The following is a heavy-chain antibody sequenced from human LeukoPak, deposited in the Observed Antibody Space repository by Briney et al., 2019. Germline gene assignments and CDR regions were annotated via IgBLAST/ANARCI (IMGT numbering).Heavy chain of an antibody. CDR2: ISSSSSYI. V-gene: IGHV3-21*01. J-gene: IGHJ1*01. Sequence: GGSLGLSCAASGFTFSNFAMSWVRQAPGKGLEWVSSISSSSSYIYYADSVKGRFTISRDNAKNSLYLQMNSLRAEDTAVYYCARGLARFSAEYFQHWGQGTLVTVSS. CDR1: GFTFSNFA. CDR3: ARGLARFSAEYFQH. D-gene: IGHD6-19*01.